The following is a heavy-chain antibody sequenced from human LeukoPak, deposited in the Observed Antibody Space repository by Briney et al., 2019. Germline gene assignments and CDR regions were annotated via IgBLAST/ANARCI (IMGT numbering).Heavy chain of an antibody. V-gene: IGHV3-74*01. CDR2: INSDGSST. Sequence: PGGSLRLSRAASGFTFSSYWMHWVRQPPGKGLVWVSRINSDGSSTSYADSVKGRFTISRDNAKNTLYLQMNSLRAEDTAVYYCARDYRYGEIDYWGQGTLVTASS. J-gene: IGHJ4*02. CDR3: ARDYRYGEIDY. CDR1: GFTFSSYW. D-gene: IGHD3-16*02.